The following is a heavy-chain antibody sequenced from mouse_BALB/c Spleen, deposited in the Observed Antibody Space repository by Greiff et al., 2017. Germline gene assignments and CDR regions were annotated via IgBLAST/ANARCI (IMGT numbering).Heavy chain of an antibody. CDR2: IDPENGDT. V-gene: IGHV14-4*02. D-gene: IGHD2-1*01. CDR1: GFNIKDYY. J-gene: IGHJ4*01. CDR3: TSYGNYAMDY. Sequence: VQLQQSGAELVRSGASVKLSCTASGFNIKDYYMHWVKQRPEQGLEWIGWIDPENGDTVYAPKFQGKATMTADTSSNTAYLQLSSLTSEDTAVYYCTSYGNYAMDYWGQGTSVTVSS.